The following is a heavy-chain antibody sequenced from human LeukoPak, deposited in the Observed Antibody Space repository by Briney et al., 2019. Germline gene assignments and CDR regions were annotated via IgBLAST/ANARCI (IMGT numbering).Heavy chain of an antibody. CDR2: ILYDGTNQ. J-gene: IGHJ4*02. D-gene: IGHD4-17*01. Sequence: GGSLTLSCAPSGFTFSTYAMHWVRPAPGKGVEWVAVILYDGTNQYYADSVKGRFTIARDNSRNTLYLQMNSLKVEDTAVYYCARDFRDYRDYVAYFDSWGQGTLVTVSS. V-gene: IGHV3-30-3*01. CDR3: ARDFRDYRDYVAYFDS. CDR1: GFTFSTYA.